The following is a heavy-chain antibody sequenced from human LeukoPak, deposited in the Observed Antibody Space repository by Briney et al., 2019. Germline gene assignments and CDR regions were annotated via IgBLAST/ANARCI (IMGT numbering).Heavy chain of an antibody. D-gene: IGHD5-24*01. CDR1: GGTFSSYA. J-gene: IGHJ6*03. CDR3: ARAAGDGYNFDDYYYYYYYMDV. V-gene: IGHV1-69*06. Sequence: ASVKVSCKASGGTFSSYAISWVRQAPGQGLEWMGGIIPIFGTANYAQKFQGRVTITADKSTSTAYMELSSLRSEDTAVYYCARAAGDGYNFDDYYYYYYYMDVWGKGTTVTVSS. CDR2: IIPIFGTA.